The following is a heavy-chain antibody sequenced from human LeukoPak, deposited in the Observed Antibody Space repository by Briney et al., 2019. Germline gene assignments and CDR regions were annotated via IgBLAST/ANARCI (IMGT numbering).Heavy chain of an antibody. V-gene: IGHV1-46*01. D-gene: IGHD3-22*01. CDR2: INPSGGST. CDR3: ARGPESTHLHDSSGYYYYFDY. CDR1: GYTFSSNY. J-gene: IGHJ4*02. Sequence: RWASVKVSCKASGYTFSSNYMHWVRQAPGQGLEWMGIINPSGGSTNYAQKFQGRVTITADKSTSTAYMELSSLRSEDTAVYYCARGPESTHLHDSSGYYYYFDYWGQGTLVTVSS.